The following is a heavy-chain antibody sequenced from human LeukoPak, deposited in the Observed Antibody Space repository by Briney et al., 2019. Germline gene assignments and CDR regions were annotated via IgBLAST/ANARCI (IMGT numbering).Heavy chain of an antibody. V-gene: IGHV3-30*04. D-gene: IGHD6-13*01. CDR1: GFTFSSYD. CDR3: ARDWGTAAPGCFDY. CDR2: ISYDGRNK. Sequence: GGSLRLPCAASGFTFSSYDMHWVRQAPGKGLEWVAVISYDGRNKYFADYVKGRFTISRDNSKNTLYLQMNSLRTEDTSVYYCARDWGTAAPGCFDYWGQGTLVTVSS. J-gene: IGHJ4*02.